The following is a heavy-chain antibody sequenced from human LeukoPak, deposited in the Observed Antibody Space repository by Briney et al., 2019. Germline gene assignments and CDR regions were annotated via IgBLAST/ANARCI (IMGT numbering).Heavy chain of an antibody. Sequence: KTSGTLSLTCAVSGGSISSSNWWSWIRQHPGKGLEWIGYIYYSGSTYYNPSLKSRVTISVDTSKNQFSLKLSSVTAADTAVYYCARFSPNTTPFFDPWGQGTLVTVSS. V-gene: IGHV4-31*11. J-gene: IGHJ5*02. CDR2: IYYSGST. D-gene: IGHD1-1*01. CDR1: GGSISSSNW. CDR3: ARFSPNTTPFFDP.